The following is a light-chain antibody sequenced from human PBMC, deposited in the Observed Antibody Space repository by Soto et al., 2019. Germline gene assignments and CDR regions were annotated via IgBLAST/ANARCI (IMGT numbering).Light chain of an antibody. CDR2: GAS. CDR3: QQYDSSPWT. J-gene: IGKJ1*01. CDR1: QSVSSSY. V-gene: IGKV3-20*01. Sequence: EIVLTQSPGTLSLSPGERATLSCRASQSVSSSYLAWYQQKPGQAPRLLMYGASRRATGIPDRFSGSASGTDFTLTISRLEPEDFAVYYCQQYDSSPWTFGRGTKVEIK.